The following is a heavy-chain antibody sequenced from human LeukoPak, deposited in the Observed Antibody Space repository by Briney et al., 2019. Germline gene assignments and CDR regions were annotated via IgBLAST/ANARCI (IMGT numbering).Heavy chain of an antibody. J-gene: IGHJ2*01. Sequence: ASVKVSCKASGYTFTSYDINWVRQATGQGLEWMGWMNPNRGNTGYAQKFQGRVTITRNTSISTAYMELSSLRSEDTAVYYCARRGSGQWLVPRRVWYFDLWGRGTLVTVSS. CDR3: ARRGSGQWLVPRRVWYFDL. V-gene: IGHV1-8*03. D-gene: IGHD6-19*01. CDR2: MNPNRGNT. CDR1: GYTFTSYD.